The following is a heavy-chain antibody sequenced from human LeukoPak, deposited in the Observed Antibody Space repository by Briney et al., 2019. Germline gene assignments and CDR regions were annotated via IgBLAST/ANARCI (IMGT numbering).Heavy chain of an antibody. V-gene: IGHV3-23*01. CDR1: GFTFSSYG. CDR3: AKDSYRYYYDISGYHYDY. D-gene: IGHD3-22*01. J-gene: IGHJ4*02. Sequence: GGSLRLSCAASGFTFSSYGMNWVRQAPGKGLEWVSGISGSGGSTYYADSVKGRFTISRDNSKNTLYLQMNSLRAEDTAVYYCAKDSYRYYYDISGYHYDYWGQGTLVTVSS. CDR2: ISGSGGST.